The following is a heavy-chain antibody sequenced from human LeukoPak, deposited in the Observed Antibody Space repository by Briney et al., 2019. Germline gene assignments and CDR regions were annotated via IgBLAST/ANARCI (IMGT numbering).Heavy chain of an antibody. CDR1: GYTLTELS. CDR2: FDPEDGET. J-gene: IGHJ4*02. D-gene: IGHD3-22*01. V-gene: IGHV1-24*01. CDR3: ATLPYYYDSSGQDY. Sequence: ASVTVSCKVSGYTLTELSMHWVRQAPGKGLEWMGGFDPEDGETIYAQKFQGRVTMTEDTSTDTAYMELSSLRSEDTAVYYCATLPYYYDSSGQDYWGQGTLVTVSS.